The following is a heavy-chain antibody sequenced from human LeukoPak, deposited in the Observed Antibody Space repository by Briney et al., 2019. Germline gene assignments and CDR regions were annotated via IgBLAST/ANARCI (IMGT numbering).Heavy chain of an antibody. D-gene: IGHD3-3*01. CDR3: ARVPITIFGVANYYYYYMDV. Sequence: VASVKVSCKASGYTLTSYGISWVRQAPGQGLEWMGWISAYNGNTNYAQKLQGRVTMTTDTSTSTAYMELRSLRSDDTAVYYCARVPITIFGVANYYYYYMDVWGKGTTVTVSS. CDR1: GYTLTSYG. V-gene: IGHV1-18*01. J-gene: IGHJ6*03. CDR2: ISAYNGNT.